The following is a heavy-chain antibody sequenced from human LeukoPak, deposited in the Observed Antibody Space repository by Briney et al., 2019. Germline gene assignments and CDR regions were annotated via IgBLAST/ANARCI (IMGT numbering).Heavy chain of an antibody. CDR3: ARHLTSIAARPNWFDP. CDR2: IYYSGST. D-gene: IGHD6-6*01. V-gene: IGHV4-39*01. J-gene: IGHJ5*02. CDR1: GGSISSSSYY. Sequence: SETLSLTCTVSGGSISSSSYYWGWIRQPPGKGLEWIGSIYYSGSTYYNPSLKSRVTISVDTSKNQFSLKLSSVTAADTAVYYCARHLTSIAARPNWFDPWGQGTLVTVSS.